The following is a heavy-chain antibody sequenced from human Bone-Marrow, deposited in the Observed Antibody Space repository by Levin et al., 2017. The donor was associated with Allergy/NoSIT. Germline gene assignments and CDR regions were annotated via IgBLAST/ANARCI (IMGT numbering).Heavy chain of an antibody. CDR2: IYYSGST. CDR3: ARDAYGDYWFDP. D-gene: IGHD4-17*01. Sequence: SETLSLTCTVSGGSVSSGSYYWSWIRQPPGKGLEWIGYIYYSGSTNYNPSLKSRVTISVDTSKNQFSLKLSSVTAADTAVYYCARDAYGDYWFDPWGQGTLVTVSS. J-gene: IGHJ5*02. CDR1: GGSVSSGSYY. V-gene: IGHV4-61*01.